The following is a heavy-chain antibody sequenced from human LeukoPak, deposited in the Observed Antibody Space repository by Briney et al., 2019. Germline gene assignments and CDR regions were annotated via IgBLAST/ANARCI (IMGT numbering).Heavy chain of an antibody. Sequence: GGSLRLSCSASGFTFSSYAMSWVRQAPGKGLEWVSAISGSGGSTYSADPAKGRFTISRDNSKNTLYLQMNSLRAEDTAVYYCANYRGRNPREESVHYWGQGTLVTVSS. CDR2: ISGSGGST. CDR1: GFTFSSYA. CDR3: ANYRGRNPREESVHY. V-gene: IGHV3-23*01. D-gene: IGHD1-14*01. J-gene: IGHJ4*02.